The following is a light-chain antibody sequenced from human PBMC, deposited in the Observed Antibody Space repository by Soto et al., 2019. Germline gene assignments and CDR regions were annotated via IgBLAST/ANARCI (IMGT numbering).Light chain of an antibody. CDR1: QPIRGS. V-gene: IGKV1-39*01. Sequence: IHMTQAPSSLSASVGDRVTITCRASQPIRGSLHRYQQNPGKAPELLIYAASYLGNGVPSRFSGSGSGTYFTLTISSLQPEDLATYYCQQSYTTPLTFGGGTKV. J-gene: IGKJ4*01. CDR3: QQSYTTPLT. CDR2: AAS.